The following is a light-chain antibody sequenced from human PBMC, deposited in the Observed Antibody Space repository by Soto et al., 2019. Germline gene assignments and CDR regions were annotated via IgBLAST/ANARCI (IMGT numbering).Light chain of an antibody. CDR3: QKYNNGPPAT. J-gene: IGKJ3*01. V-gene: IGKV1-27*01. CDR1: QCINNY. Sequence: DIQMTQSPSSLSASVGDRVTITCRARQCINNYVAWYQQKPGKAPKLLSYAASTLQSVDPSRFSGGGSGTDFTLTISSLQPEDVATYYCQKYNNGPPATFGPGTKVGV. CDR2: AAS.